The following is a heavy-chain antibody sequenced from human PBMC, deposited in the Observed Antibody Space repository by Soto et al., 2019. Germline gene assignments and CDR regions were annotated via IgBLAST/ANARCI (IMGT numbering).Heavy chain of an antibody. CDR2: ISYDGSNK. Sequence: QVQLVESGGGVVQPGRSLRLSCAASGFTFSSYGMHWVRQAPGKGLEWVAVISYDGSNKYYADSVKGRFTISRDNSKNTLYLQMNSLRAEDTAVYYCARENDYWGQGTLVTVSS. V-gene: IGHV3-30*03. CDR3: ARENDY. CDR1: GFTFSSYG. J-gene: IGHJ4*02.